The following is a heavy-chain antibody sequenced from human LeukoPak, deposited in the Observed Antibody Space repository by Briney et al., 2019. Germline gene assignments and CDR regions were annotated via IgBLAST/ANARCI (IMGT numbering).Heavy chain of an antibody. V-gene: IGHV3-48*04. D-gene: IGHD2-2*01. CDR3: ARGNIVVVPAAIGPHMDV. CDR2: ISSSSSTI. J-gene: IGHJ6*03. Sequence: GVSLRLSCAASGFTFSSYSMNWVRQAPGKGLEWVSYISSSSSTIYYADSVKGRFTISRDNAKNSLYLQMNSLRAEDTAVYYCARGNIVVVPAAIGPHMDVWGKGTTVTVSS. CDR1: GFTFSSYS.